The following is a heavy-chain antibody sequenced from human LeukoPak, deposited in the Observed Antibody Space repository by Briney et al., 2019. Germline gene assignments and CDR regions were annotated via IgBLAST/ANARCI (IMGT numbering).Heavy chain of an antibody. CDR2: IYYSGST. J-gene: IGHJ5*02. Sequence: PSETLSLTCPVSGASISSYYWSCIRQPPGKGLEWIGYIYYSGSTNYNPSLKSRVTISVDTSKNQFSLKLSSVTAADTAVYYCARDRLAVAGIGPWGQGTLVTVSS. V-gene: IGHV4-59*01. CDR1: GASISSYY. D-gene: IGHD6-19*01. CDR3: ARDRLAVAGIGP.